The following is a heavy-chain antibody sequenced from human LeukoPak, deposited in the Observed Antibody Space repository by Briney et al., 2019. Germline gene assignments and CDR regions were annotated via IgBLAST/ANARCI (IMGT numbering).Heavy chain of an antibody. CDR3: ARADDKKYYFDY. CDR2: IIPIFGTA. Sequence: SVKVSCKASGGTFSSYAISWVRQAPGQGLEWMGGIIPIFGTANYAQKFQGRVTITADKSTSTAYMELSSLRSEDTAVYYCARADDKKYYFDYWGQGTLVTVSS. V-gene: IGHV1-69*06. J-gene: IGHJ4*02. CDR1: GGTFSSYA. D-gene: IGHD1-1*01.